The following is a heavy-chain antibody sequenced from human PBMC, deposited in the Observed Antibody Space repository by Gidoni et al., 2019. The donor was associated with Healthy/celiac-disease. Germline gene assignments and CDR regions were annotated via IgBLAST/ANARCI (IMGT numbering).Heavy chain of an antibody. V-gene: IGHV4-59*01. J-gene: IGHJ4*02. D-gene: IGHD3-10*01. CDR3: ARERGGSGVIDY. CDR2: IYYSGST. CDR1: GGSISSYY. Sequence: QVQLQESGPGLVKPSATLSLTCTVSGGSISSYYWSWIRQPPGKGLEWIGYIYYSGSTNYNPSIKSRVNISVDTSKNQFSLKLSSGTAADTAVYYCARERGGSGVIDYWGQGTLVTVSS.